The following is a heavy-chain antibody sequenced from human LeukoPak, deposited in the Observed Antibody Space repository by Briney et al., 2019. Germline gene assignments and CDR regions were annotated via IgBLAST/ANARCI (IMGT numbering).Heavy chain of an antibody. Sequence: AASVTVSCKASGYTFTGYYMHWVRQAPGQGLEWMGWINPNSGGTNYAQKFQGRVTMTRDTSISTAYMELSRLRSDDTAVYYCARDFPGTAFDYWGQGTLVTVSS. V-gene: IGHV1-2*02. CDR2: INPNSGGT. CDR1: GYTFTGYY. CDR3: ARDFPGTAFDY. D-gene: IGHD1-1*01. J-gene: IGHJ4*02.